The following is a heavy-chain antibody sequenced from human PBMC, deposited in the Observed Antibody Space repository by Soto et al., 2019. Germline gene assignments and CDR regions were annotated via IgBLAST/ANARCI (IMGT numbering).Heavy chain of an antibody. CDR3: ARDNPPGPAAARPYYGMDV. J-gene: IGHJ6*02. D-gene: IGHD6-6*01. CDR1: GGTFSSYA. V-gene: IGHV1-69*13. CDR2: IIPIFGTA. Sequence: SVKVSCKASGGTFSSYAISWVRQAPGQGLEWMGGIIPIFGTANYAQKFQGRVTITADESTSTAYMELSSLRSEDTAVYYCARDNPPGPAAARPYYGMDVWGQGTTVTVSS.